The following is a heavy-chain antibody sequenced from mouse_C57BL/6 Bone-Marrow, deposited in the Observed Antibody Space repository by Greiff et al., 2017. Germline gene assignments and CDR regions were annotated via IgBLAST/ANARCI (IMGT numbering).Heavy chain of an antibody. CDR1: GFTFSSYA. CDR2: ISSCGDYI. CDR3: TRGYYGSSLYWYFDV. J-gene: IGHJ1*03. V-gene: IGHV5-9-1*02. D-gene: IGHD1-1*01. Sequence: EVMLVESGEGLVKPGGSLKLSCAASGFTFSSYAMSWVRQTPEKRLEWVAYISSCGDYIYYADTVKGRFTISRDNARNTLYLQMSSLKSEDTAMYYCTRGYYGSSLYWYFDVWGTGTTVTVSS.